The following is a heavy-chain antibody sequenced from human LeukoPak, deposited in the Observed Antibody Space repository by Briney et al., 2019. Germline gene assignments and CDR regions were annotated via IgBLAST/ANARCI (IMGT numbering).Heavy chain of an antibody. D-gene: IGHD1-26*01. Sequence: ASVKVSCKASGYTFTSYDINWVRQATGQGLEWMGWMNPNSGNTGYAQKFQGRVTMTRNTSISTAYMELSSLRSEDTAVYYCARGPAEWELRYYYYYYTDVWGKGTTVTVSS. CDR1: GYTFTSYD. CDR3: ARGPAEWELRYYYYYYTDV. J-gene: IGHJ6*03. CDR2: MNPNSGNT. V-gene: IGHV1-8*01.